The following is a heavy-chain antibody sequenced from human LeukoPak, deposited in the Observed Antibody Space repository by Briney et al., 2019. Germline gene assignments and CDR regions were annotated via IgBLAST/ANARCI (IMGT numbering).Heavy chain of an antibody. CDR3: ARDSIAVAGSTKGSWFDP. CDR1: GYTFTSYY. D-gene: IGHD6-19*01. J-gene: IGHJ5*02. V-gene: IGHV1-46*01. Sequence: ASVTVSCKASGYTFTSYYMHWVRQAPGQGLEWMGIINPSGGSTSYAQKFQGRVTMTRDTSTSTVYMELSSLRSEDTAVYYCARDSIAVAGSTKGSWFDPWGQGTLVTVSS. CDR2: INPSGGST.